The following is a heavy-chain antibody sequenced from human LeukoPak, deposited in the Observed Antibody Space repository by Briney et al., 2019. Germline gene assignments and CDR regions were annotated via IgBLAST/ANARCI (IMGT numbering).Heavy chain of an antibody. D-gene: IGHD3-10*01. V-gene: IGHV3-11*06. CDR1: GFTFSDYY. CDR2: ISSSSSYT. Sequence: GGSLRLSCAASGFTFSDYYMSWIRQAPGKGLEWVSYISSSSSYTNYADSVKGRFTISRDNAKNSLYLQMNSLRAEDTAVYYCARIWFGELSNSDYWGQGTLVTVSS. CDR3: ARIWFGELSNSDY. J-gene: IGHJ4*02.